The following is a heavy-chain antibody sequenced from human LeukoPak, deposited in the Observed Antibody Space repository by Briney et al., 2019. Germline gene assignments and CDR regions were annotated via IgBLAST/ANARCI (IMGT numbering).Heavy chain of an antibody. CDR1: GGSISSSSYY. Sequence: SETLSLTCTVSGGSISSSSYYWGWIRQPPGKGLEWMGSMYYSGSTYYNPSLKSRVTISVDTSKNQFSLKLSSVTAADTAVYYCARLSSSRYIGGGWWFDPWGQGTLVTVSS. D-gene: IGHD6-13*01. J-gene: IGHJ5*02. CDR2: MYYSGST. V-gene: IGHV4-39*01. CDR3: ARLSSSRYIGGGWWFDP.